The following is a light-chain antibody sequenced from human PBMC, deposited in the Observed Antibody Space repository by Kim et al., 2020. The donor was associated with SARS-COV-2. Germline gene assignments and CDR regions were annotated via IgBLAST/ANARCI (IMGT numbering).Light chain of an antibody. CDR3: QQYHNWPRT. V-gene: IGKV3-15*01. J-gene: IGKJ1*01. CDR2: GAS. Sequence: EIVMTQSPATLSVSPGERVTLSCRASQNMNSDLAWYQQKSGQSPRLLIYGASTRATGVPVRFSGSGSGPEFTLTISSLQSEDFATYYCQQYHNWPRTFGQGTRVDIK. CDR1: QNMNSD.